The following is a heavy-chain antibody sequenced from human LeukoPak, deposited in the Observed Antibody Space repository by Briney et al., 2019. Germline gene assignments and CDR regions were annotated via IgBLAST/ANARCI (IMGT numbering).Heavy chain of an antibody. Sequence: ASVKVSCKASGYTFTGYYMHWVRQAPGQGLEWMGWINPNSGGTNYAQKFQGRVTMNRDTSISTAYMELSRLRSDDTAVYYCATVTLQEDLETFDYWGQGTLVTVSS. CDR1: GYTFTGYY. CDR3: ATVTLQEDLETFDY. V-gene: IGHV1-2*02. J-gene: IGHJ4*02. CDR2: INPNSGGT.